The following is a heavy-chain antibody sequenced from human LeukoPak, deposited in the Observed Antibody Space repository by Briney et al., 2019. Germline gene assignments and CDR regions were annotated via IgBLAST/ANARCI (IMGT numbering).Heavy chain of an antibody. CDR1: GFTFSCYG. V-gene: IGHV3-30*18. CDR3: AKSYSSGWPGMDV. J-gene: IGHJ6*02. CDR2: ISYDGSNK. Sequence: GGSLRLSCAASGFTFSCYGMHWVRQAPGKGLEWVAVISYDGSNKYYADSVKGRFTISRDNSKNTLYLQMNSLRAEDTAVYYCAKSYSSGWPGMDVWGQGTTVTVSS. D-gene: IGHD6-19*01.